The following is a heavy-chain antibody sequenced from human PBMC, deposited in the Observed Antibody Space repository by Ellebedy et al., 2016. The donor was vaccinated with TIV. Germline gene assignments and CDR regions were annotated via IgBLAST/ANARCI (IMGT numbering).Heavy chain of an antibody. CDR3: ARETHYDILIGSPTDY. J-gene: IGHJ4*02. CDR2: IGPSDSYT. Sequence: PGGSLRLSCKGSGYSLTNYWNTWVRQMPGKGLEWMGRIGPSDSYTHYSPSFQGHVTISVDKSISTAYLQWRSLKASDTAIYYCARETHYDILIGSPTDYWGQGTLVTVSS. CDR1: GYSLTNYW. D-gene: IGHD3-9*01. V-gene: IGHV5-10-1*01.